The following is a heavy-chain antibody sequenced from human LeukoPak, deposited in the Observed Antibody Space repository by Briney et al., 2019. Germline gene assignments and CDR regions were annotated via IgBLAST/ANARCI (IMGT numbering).Heavy chain of an antibody. CDR1: GFTFSSYA. CDR2: ISGTGGTI. Sequence: PGGSLGLSCGASGFTFSSYAMSWVRQTPGKGLEWVSAISGTGGTIYYADSVKGRFTVSRDNSKNTLYLQMNSLRGEDTAVYYCASGQGLYDISDYFFGHFDYWGQGTLVTVSS. CDR3: ASGQGLYDISDYFFGHFDY. V-gene: IGHV3-23*01. J-gene: IGHJ4*02. D-gene: IGHD3-22*01.